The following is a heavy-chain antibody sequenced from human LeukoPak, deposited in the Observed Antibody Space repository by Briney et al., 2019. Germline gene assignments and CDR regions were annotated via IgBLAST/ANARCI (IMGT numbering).Heavy chain of an antibody. CDR1: GGSISTYY. V-gene: IGHV4-34*01. CDR2: INHSGST. Sequence: SETLSLTCTVSGGSISTYYWSWIRQPPGKGLEWIGKINHSGSTNYNPSLKSRVTISVDTSKNQFSLKLSSVTAADTAVYYCARGKAVAGIDYWGQGTLVTVSS. D-gene: IGHD6-19*01. CDR3: ARGKAVAGIDY. J-gene: IGHJ4*02.